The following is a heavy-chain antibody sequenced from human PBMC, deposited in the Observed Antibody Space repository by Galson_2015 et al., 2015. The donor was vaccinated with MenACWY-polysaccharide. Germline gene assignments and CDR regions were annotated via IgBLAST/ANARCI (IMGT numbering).Heavy chain of an antibody. D-gene: IGHD1-1*01. V-gene: IGHV3-7*01. J-gene: IGHJ4*01. Sequence: SLRLSCAASGFTFTSYYMPWVRQAPGKGLEWVANIKKDGSDKFYADSVKGRFTISRDNAKNTVYLQMNSLRAEDTAVYFCAQLKEAYCGQRTLVIVSS. CDR2: IKKDGSDK. CDR1: GFTFTSYY. CDR3: AQLKEAY.